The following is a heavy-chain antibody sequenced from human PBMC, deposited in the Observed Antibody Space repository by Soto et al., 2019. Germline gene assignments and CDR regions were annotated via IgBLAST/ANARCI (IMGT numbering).Heavy chain of an antibody. J-gene: IGHJ4*02. CDR3: ASSVDTAMVFIRFDY. CDR2: IIPIFGTA. Sequence: ASVKVSCKASGGTFSSYAISWVRQAPGQGLEWMGGIIPIFGTANYAQKFQGRVTITADESTSTAYMELSSLRSEDTAVYYCASSVDTAMVFIRFDYWGQGTLVTVSS. V-gene: IGHV1-69*13. D-gene: IGHD5-18*01. CDR1: GGTFSSYA.